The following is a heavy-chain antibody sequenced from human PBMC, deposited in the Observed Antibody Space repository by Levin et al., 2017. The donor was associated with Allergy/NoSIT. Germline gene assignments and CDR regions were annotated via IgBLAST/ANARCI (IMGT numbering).Heavy chain of an antibody. V-gene: IGHV4-59*01. CDR1: GGSITSYY. Sequence: SQTLSLTCTVSGGSITSYYWSWIRQPPGKGLEWIGYVYHIGTTNYNPSLKSRGTISVDTSKNQFSLKLTSVTAADTAVYYCARVIAVSGTLFDSWGQGTLVTVSS. CDR2: VYHIGTT. D-gene: IGHD6-19*01. CDR3: ARVIAVSGTLFDS. J-gene: IGHJ5*01.